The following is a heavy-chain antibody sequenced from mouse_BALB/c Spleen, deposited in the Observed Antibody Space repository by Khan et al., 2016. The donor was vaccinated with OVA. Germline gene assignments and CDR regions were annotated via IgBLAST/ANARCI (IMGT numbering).Heavy chain of an antibody. CDR1: GFSLTSYD. D-gene: IGHD1-1*01. CDR3: VRRCNYYGSFYWYFDV. J-gene: IGHJ1*01. CDR2: IWTGGGT. Sequence: QVQLKQSGPGLVAPSQSLSITCTVSGFSLTSYDISWIRQPPGKGLEWLGVIWTGGGTNYNSAFMSRLSISKDNSKSQVFLKMNSLQSYDTAIYYCVRRCNYYGSFYWYFDVWGAGTTVTVSS. V-gene: IGHV2-9-2*01.